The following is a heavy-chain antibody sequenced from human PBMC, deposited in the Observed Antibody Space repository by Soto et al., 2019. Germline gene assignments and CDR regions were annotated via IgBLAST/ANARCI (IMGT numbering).Heavy chain of an antibody. CDR2: ILPVFGTT. CDR1: GGLFSSYA. Sequence: SVKVSCKAPGGLFSSYAISWVLQAPGQGLEWMGGILPVFGTTNYAQKFQGRVTITADASTNTAYMELSSLRSDDTAMYYCARGGGPYVWFNEFWGEGTQVSASS. V-gene: IGHV1-69*13. CDR3: ARGGGPYVWFNEF. J-gene: IGHJ4*02. D-gene: IGHD3-16*01.